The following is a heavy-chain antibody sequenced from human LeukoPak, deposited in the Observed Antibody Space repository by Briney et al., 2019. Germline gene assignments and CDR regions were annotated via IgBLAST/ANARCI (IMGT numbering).Heavy chain of an antibody. J-gene: IGHJ6*02. V-gene: IGHV1-18*01. CDR1: GYTFTSYG. Sequence: GASVTVSCMASGYTFTSYGISWVRQAPGQGLEWMGWISAYNGNTNYAQKLQGRVTMTTDTSTSTAYMALRSLRSDNTAVYYCARDLEDSSGYEYYYYYGMDVWGQGTTVTVSS. CDR3: ARDLEDSSGYEYYYYYGMDV. D-gene: IGHD3-22*01. CDR2: ISAYNGNT.